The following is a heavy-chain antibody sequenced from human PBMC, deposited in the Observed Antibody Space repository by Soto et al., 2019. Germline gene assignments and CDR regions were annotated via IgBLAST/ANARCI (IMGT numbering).Heavy chain of an antibody. CDR2: IYYSGST. CDR3: ARHEFYDFWSGAKWYFDF. J-gene: IGHJ2*01. Sequence: SETLSLTCTVSGGSISSSSYYWGWIRQPPGKGLEWIGSIYYSGSTYYNPSLKSRVTISVDTSKNQFSLKLSSVTAADTAVYYCARHEFYDFWSGAKWYFDFWCRGTLVTVS. CDR1: GGSISSSSYY. D-gene: IGHD3-3*01. V-gene: IGHV4-39*01.